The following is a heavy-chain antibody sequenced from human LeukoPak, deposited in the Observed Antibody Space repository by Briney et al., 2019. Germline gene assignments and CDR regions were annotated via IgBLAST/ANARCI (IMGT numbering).Heavy chain of an antibody. CDR3: ARGPVSPNDYYYYYGMDV. J-gene: IGHJ6*02. Sequence: SETLSLTCAVSGGSISSGGYSWSWNRQPRGKGLEWNGYIYHSGSTYYNPSLKSRVTISVDRSKNQFSLKLSSVTAADTAVYYCARGPVSPNDYYYYYGMDVWGQGTTVTVSS. CDR1: GGSISSGGYS. V-gene: IGHV4-30-2*01. CDR2: IYHSGST. D-gene: IGHD2-8*01.